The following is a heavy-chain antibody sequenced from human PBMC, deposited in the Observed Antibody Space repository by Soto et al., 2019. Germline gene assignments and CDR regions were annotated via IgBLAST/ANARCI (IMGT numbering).Heavy chain of an antibody. D-gene: IGHD3-3*01. CDR3: ARASQYSGRDYDFWSGYYLSTAVYHSYGMHV. CDR1: GGSISSGGYY. V-gene: IGHV4-31*03. J-gene: IGHJ6*01. CDR2: IYYSGST. Sequence: PYETLSLTCTVSGGSISSGGYYWSWIRQHPVKGLEWIGYIYYSGSTYYNPSLKSRVTISVDTSKNQFSLKLSSVTAADTAVYYCARASQYSGRDYDFWSGYYLSTAVYHSYGMHVWGQGTTVTLSS.